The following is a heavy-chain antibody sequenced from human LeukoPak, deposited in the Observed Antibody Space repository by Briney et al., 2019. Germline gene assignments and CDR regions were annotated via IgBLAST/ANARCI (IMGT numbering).Heavy chain of an antibody. J-gene: IGHJ4*02. Sequence: GGSLRLSCAASGFTFSCYAMSWVGQAPGKGLQWVSAISGSGGSTYYADSVKGRFTISRDNSKNTLYLQMNSLRAEDTAVYYCAKDLKDYYDSSGYYYAFGYWGQGTLVTVSS. V-gene: IGHV3-23*01. D-gene: IGHD3-22*01. CDR1: GFTFSCYA. CDR2: ISGSGGST. CDR3: AKDLKDYYDSSGYYYAFGY.